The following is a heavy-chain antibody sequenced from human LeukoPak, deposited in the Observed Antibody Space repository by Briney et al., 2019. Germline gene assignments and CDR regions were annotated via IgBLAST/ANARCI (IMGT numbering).Heavy chain of an antibody. V-gene: IGHV4-59*01. CDR3: ARGIHYYYDSSAPGV. Sequence: SETLSLTCTVSGGSISSYYWSRIRQPPGKGLEWIGYIYYSGSTNYNPSLKSQVTISVDTSKNQFSLKLSSVTAADTAVYYCARGIHYYYDSSAPGVWGQGTLVTVSS. D-gene: IGHD3-22*01. CDR2: IYYSGST. CDR1: GGSISSYY. J-gene: IGHJ4*02.